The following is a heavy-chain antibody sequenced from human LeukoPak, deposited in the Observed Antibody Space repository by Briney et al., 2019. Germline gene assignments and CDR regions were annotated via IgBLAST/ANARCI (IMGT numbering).Heavy chain of an antibody. CDR1: GFTFSGSA. J-gene: IGHJ6*03. D-gene: IGHD3-10*01. Sequence: GGSLRLSCAASGFTFSGSAMHWVRQASGKGLEWVGHIRSEANTYATAYAASVKGRFTISRDDSKSTEYLQMNSLKTEDTAVYYCTRQLGELLSGTLYYYYLDVWGKGTTVTVSS. CDR3: TRQLGELLSGTLYYYYLDV. V-gene: IGHV3-73*01. CDR2: IRSEANTYAT.